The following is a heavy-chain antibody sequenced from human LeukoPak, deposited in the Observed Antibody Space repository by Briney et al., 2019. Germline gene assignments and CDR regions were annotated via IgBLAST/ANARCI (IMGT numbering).Heavy chain of an antibody. J-gene: IGHJ4*02. CDR3: AKGRRTGWEVFDY. CDR1: GFTFSSYD. Sequence: PGRSLRLSCAASGFTFSSYDMHWVRQAPGKGLEWVAVISYDGSNKYYADSVKGRFTISRDNSKNTLYLQMNSLRAEDTAVYYCAKGRRTGWEVFDYWGQGTLVTVSS. CDR2: ISYDGSNK. V-gene: IGHV3-30*18. D-gene: IGHD6-19*01.